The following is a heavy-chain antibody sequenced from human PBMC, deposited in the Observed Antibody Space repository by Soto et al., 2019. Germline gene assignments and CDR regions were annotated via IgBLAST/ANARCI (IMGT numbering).Heavy chain of an antibody. J-gene: IGHJ6*02. V-gene: IGHV5-51*01. CDR1: GYSFSTYW. CDR3: ARQLRGYGMDV. Sequence: GESLKISCKVSGYSFSTYWIGWVRQMPGKGLEWMGILHPGDSDTTYSPSFQGQVTISGDKSISTAFLQWSSLKASDTAIYYCARQLRGYGMDVWGQGTTVTVSS. CDR2: LHPGDSDT. D-gene: IGHD3-10*01.